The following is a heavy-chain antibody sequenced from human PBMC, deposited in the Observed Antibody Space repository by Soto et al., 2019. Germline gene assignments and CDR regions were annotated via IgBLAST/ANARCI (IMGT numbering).Heavy chain of an antibody. CDR2: IKEDGSAK. CDR3: ARDSGWYDY. J-gene: IGHJ4*02. D-gene: IGHD6-19*01. CDR1: GFTYSTYW. Sequence: EVQLVESGGGLVQPGGSLRLSCAASGFTYSTYWMIWVRQAPGKGLECVANIKEDGSAKYYVDSLKGRFTISRDNAKNSLYLQMKSLRAEDTAVYYCARDSGWYDYWGQGTLVTVSS. V-gene: IGHV3-7*01.